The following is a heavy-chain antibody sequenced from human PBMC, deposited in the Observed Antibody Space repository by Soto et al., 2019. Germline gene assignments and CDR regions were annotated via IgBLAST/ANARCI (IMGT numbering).Heavy chain of an antibody. CDR1: GGSISSSYYY. V-gene: IGHV4-39*01. D-gene: IGHD3-22*01. Sequence: QLQLQESGPGLVKPSETLSLTCTVSGGSISSSYYYWGWIRQPPGKGLEWIGSIYDSGSTNYNPSLQSRVTRSVDTSKNQFSLKLSSVTAADTAVYYCASQYYHDASGYRMDVWGQGTTVTVSS. J-gene: IGHJ6*02. CDR3: ASQYYHDASGYRMDV. CDR2: IYDSGST.